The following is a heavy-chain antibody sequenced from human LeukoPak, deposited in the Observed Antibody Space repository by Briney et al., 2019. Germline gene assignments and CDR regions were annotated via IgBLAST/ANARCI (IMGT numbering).Heavy chain of an antibody. CDR2: ISVYNGNT. D-gene: IGHD3-10*01. CDR1: GYTFTSYG. Sequence: ASVKVSCKASGYTFTSYGINWVRQAPGQGLEWMGWISVYNGNTNYVQKLQGRVTMTTDTSTSTAYMELRSLRSDDTAVYYCARGKDYYGSGPFDYWGQGTPVTVSS. V-gene: IGHV1-18*01. CDR3: ARGKDYYGSGPFDY. J-gene: IGHJ4*02.